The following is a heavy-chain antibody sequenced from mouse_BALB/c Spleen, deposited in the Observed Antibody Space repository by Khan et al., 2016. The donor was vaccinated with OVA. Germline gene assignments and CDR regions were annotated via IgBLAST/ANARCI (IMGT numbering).Heavy chain of an antibody. CDR2: IDPFNGGT. CDR3: ARHGYVAWFAY. V-gene: IGHV1S135*01. CDR1: GYSFTSYY. J-gene: IGHJ3*01. Sequence: LQQSGPELMKPGASVKISCKASGYSFTSYYIHWVKQSHGKSLEWIGYIDPFNGGTSYNPKFKGKATLTVDTSSSTAYMHLSSLTSDDSAVYYCARHGYVAWFAYWGQGTLVTVSA. D-gene: IGHD2-2*01.